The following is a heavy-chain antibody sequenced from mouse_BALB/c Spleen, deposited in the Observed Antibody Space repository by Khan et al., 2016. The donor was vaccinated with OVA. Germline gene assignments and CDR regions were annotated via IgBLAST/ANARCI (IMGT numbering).Heavy chain of an antibody. Sequence: QIQLVQSGPELKKSGETVKISCKASGYTFTNYGMNWVKQAPGKGLKWMGWINTNTGEPTYAEEFKGRFAFSLETSASTAYLQINNLKNEDTATYFCARDHGSSYGWFAYWGQGTLVTVSA. V-gene: IGHV9-3*02. D-gene: IGHD1-1*01. CDR2: INTNTGEP. J-gene: IGHJ3*01. CDR3: ARDHGSSYGWFAY. CDR1: GYTFTNYG.